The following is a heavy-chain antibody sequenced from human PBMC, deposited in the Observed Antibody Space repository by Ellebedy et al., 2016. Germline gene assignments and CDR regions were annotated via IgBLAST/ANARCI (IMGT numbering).Heavy chain of an antibody. J-gene: IGHJ4*02. CDR1: GGSISSYY. CDR3: ARDRELGN. D-gene: IGHD1-7*01. V-gene: IGHV4-59*01. Sequence: SETLSLTCTVSGGSISSYYWSWIRQPPGKGLEWIGYIYYSGSTNYNPSLKSRVTISVDTSKNQYSLSLTSVTAADTAVYYCARDRELGNWGQGTLVTVSS. CDR2: IYYSGST.